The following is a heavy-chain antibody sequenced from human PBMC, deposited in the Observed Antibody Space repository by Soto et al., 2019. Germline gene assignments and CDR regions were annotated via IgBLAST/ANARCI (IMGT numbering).Heavy chain of an antibody. D-gene: IGHD3-22*01. J-gene: IGHJ3*02. CDR2: ISWDGGST. V-gene: IGHV3-43*01. CDR3: AKDPKGSGYYRWTAAFDI. CDR1: GFTFDDYT. Sequence: PGGSLRLSCAASGFTFDDYTMHWVRQAPGKGLEWVSLISWDGGSTDYADSVKGRFTISRDNSKNSLYLQMNSLRTEDTALYYCAKDPKGSGYYRWTAAFDIWGQGTMVTVSS.